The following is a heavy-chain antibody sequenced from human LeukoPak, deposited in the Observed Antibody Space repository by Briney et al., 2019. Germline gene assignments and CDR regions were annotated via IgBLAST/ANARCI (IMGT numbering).Heavy chain of an antibody. Sequence: PGGSLRLSCAASGFTFTNYAMHWVRQAPGKGLEYVSAISSNGGSTYYANSVKGRFTISRDNSKNTLYLQMGSLRAEDMAVYYCARDALVATAYYYYYYMDVWGKGTTVTVSS. CDR3: ARDALVATAYYYYYYMDV. CDR2: ISSNGGST. J-gene: IGHJ6*03. CDR1: GFTFTNYA. V-gene: IGHV3-64*01. D-gene: IGHD5-12*01.